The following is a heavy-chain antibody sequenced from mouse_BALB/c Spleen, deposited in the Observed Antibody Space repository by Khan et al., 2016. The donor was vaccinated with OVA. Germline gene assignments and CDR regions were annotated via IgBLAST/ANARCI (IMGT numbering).Heavy chain of an antibody. D-gene: IGHD2-10*02. CDR2: INPSYGGS. V-gene: IGHV1S81*02. J-gene: IGHJ3*01. CDR1: GYTFSSYY. CDR3: TRTGYGNPFAY. Sequence: VQLQESGAELVRPGASVRLSCKASGYTFSSYYMYWVKQRPGQGLEWIGGINPSYGGSNFNEKFKTTATLTVDRSSSTVYMHLSSLTSEDSAVSYCTRTGYGNPFAYWGQGTLVTGSP.